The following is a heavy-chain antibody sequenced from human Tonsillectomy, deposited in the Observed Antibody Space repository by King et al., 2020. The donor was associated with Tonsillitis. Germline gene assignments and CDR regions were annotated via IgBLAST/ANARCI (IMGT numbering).Heavy chain of an antibody. J-gene: IGHJ6*04. CDR1: GFTFSTYT. D-gene: IGHD6-19*01. Sequence: QLVQSGGGVVQPGKSLRLSCAASGFTFSTYTMHWVRQAPGKGLEWVAVMSYDGSSKYYADSVKGRFTISRDNSKNTLNLQMNSLRAEDTAVYYCARDRPDRVPIAAVRGREMDVWGKGTTVIVSS. CDR3: ARDRPDRVPIAAVRGREMDV. CDR2: MSYDGSSK. V-gene: IGHV3-30-3*01.